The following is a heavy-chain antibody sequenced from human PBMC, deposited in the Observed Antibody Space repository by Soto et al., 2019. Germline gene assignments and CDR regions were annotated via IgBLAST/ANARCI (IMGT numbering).Heavy chain of an antibody. Sequence: SVKVSCEASGGAFSSYAISWVRQAPGQGLEWMGGIIPIFGTANYAQKFQGRVTITADESTSTAYMELSSLRSEDTAVYYCASKAYCGGDCMIFDYWGQGTLVTVSS. J-gene: IGHJ4*02. V-gene: IGHV1-69*13. CDR3: ASKAYCGGDCMIFDY. CDR1: GGAFSSYA. CDR2: IIPIFGTA. D-gene: IGHD2-21*02.